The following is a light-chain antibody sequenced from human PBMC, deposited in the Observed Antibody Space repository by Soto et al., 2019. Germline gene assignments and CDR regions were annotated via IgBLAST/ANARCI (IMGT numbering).Light chain of an antibody. CDR2: EVS. J-gene: IGLJ2*01. CDR1: SSDVGGYNY. Sequence: QSALTQPASVSGSPGQSITISCTGTSSDVGGYNYVSWYQQHPGKAPKLMIYEVSNRPSGVSNRFSCSKSGNTASLTISGLQAEDEAYYYCSSYTSSSTRVFGGGTKLTVL. V-gene: IGLV2-14*01. CDR3: SSYTSSSTRV.